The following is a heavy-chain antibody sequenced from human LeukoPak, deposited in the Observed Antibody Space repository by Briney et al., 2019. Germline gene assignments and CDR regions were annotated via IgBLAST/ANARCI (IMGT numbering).Heavy chain of an antibody. V-gene: IGHV1-2*02. Sequence: ASVKVSCKASGYTFTGYYMHWVRQAPGQGLEWMGWINPNSGGTNYAQKFQGRVTMTRDTSISTAYMELSRLRSDDTAVYYCARVDIVATFSRFDPWGQGTLVTVSS. CDR1: GYTFTGYY. D-gene: IGHD5-12*01. J-gene: IGHJ5*02. CDR2: INPNSGGT. CDR3: ARVDIVATFSRFDP.